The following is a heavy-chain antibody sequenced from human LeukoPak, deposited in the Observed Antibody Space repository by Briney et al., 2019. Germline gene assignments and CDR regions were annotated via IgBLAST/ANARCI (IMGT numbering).Heavy chain of an antibody. D-gene: IGHD1-26*01. J-gene: IGHJ3*02. V-gene: IGHV3-30*02. CDR1: GFTFSSYA. Sequence: PGGSLRLSCAASGFTFSSYAMSWVRQAPGKGLEWVAFIRYDGSNKYYADSVKGRFTISRDNSKNTLYLQMNSLRAEDTAVYYCAKDRIVGAGGYAFDIWGQGTMVTVSS. CDR3: AKDRIVGAGGYAFDI. CDR2: IRYDGSNK.